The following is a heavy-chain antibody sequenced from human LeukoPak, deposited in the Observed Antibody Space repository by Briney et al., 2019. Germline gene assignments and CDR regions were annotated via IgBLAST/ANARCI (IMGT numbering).Heavy chain of an antibody. CDR3: ARDRVGYCASISCFTFDN. D-gene: IGHD2-2*01. J-gene: IGHJ4*02. CDR1: GFTFNTHG. Sequence: PGGSLRLSCAASGFTFNTHGMHWVRQAPGKGLEWVAGIWYDGSNKYYADSVKGRFTISRDNSKNMVYLEMNSLRAEDTAMYYCARDRVGYCASISCFTFDNWGQGTLVTVSS. V-gene: IGHV3-33*01. CDR2: IWYDGSNK.